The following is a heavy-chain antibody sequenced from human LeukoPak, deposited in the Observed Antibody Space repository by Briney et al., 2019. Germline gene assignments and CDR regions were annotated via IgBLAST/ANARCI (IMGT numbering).Heavy chain of an antibody. V-gene: IGHV4-39*07. Sequence: SETLSLTCTVSGGSISSSGYYWGWIRQPPGKGLEWIGSIYYSGSTYYNPSLKSRVTISVDTSKNQFSLKLSSVTAADTAVYYCARDRIQLWLNWYFDLWGRGTLVTVSS. CDR2: IYYSGST. D-gene: IGHD5-18*01. CDR1: GGSISSSGYY. CDR3: ARDRIQLWLNWYFDL. J-gene: IGHJ2*01.